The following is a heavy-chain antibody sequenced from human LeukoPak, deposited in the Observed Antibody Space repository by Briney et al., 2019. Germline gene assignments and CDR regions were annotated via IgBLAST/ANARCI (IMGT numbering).Heavy chain of an antibody. CDR1: GFTFTNYA. J-gene: IGHJ4*02. CDR2: VRSDGTNK. V-gene: IGHV3-30*02. CDR3: ARESGASRGYSYGH. Sequence: PGGSLRLSCAASGFTFTNYAMHWVRHAPGTGLEWVAIVRSDGTNKYSADSLKGRFTISRDNSRNTLYLQMNSLRAEDTAVYYCARESGASRGYSYGHWGQGTLVTVSS. D-gene: IGHD5-18*01.